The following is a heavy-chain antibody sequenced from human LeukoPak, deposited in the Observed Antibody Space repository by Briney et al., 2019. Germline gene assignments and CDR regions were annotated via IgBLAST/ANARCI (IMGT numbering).Heavy chain of an antibody. V-gene: IGHV3-11*01. CDR1: GFTFSDYY. Sequence: EPGGSLRLSCAASGFTFSDYYMSWIRQAPGKGLEWVSYISSSGSTIYYADSVKGRFTISRDNAKNSLYLQMNSLRAEDTAVYYCARDSRAWLVRGPFDYWGQGTLVTVSS. D-gene: IGHD6-19*01. CDR3: ARDSRAWLVRGPFDY. CDR2: ISSSGSTI. J-gene: IGHJ4*02.